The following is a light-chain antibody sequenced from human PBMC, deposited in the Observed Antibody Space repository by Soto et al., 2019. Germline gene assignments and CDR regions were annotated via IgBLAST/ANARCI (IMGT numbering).Light chain of an antibody. CDR2: GNS. CDR1: SSNIGAGYD. Sequence: QSVLTQPPSVSGAPGQRVTISCTGSSSNIGAGYDVHWYQQLPGTAPKLLIYGNSNRPSGVPDRFSGSKSGTSASLAITGLQAEDEAVYYSQSYDGSRRVYLVFGGGPKLTVL. CDR3: QSYDGSRRVYLV. V-gene: IGLV1-40*01. J-gene: IGLJ2*01.